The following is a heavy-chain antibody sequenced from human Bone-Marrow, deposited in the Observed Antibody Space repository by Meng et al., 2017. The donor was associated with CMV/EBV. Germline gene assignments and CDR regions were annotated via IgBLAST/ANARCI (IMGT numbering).Heavy chain of an antibody. V-gene: IGHV1-69*04. CDR2: IILILGIA. CDR1: GGTFSSYT. J-gene: IGHJ5*01. D-gene: IGHD6-13*01. CDR3: AREIAAGANWFDP. Sequence: SVTVSCKASGGTFSSYTISWVRQAPGQGLEWMGRIILILGIANYAQKFQGRVTITADKSTSTAYMEMSSLRSEDTAVYYCAREIAAGANWFDPWGQGTLVTVSS.